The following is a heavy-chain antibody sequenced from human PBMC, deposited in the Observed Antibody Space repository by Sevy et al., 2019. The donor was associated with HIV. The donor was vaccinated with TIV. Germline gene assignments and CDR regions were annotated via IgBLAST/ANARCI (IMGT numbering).Heavy chain of an antibody. CDR3: ARGQSEESAYRAIDF. D-gene: IGHD3-16*01. J-gene: IGHJ4*02. CDR2: IKQDGSDK. Sequence: GGSLRLSCAASGFAFSTHAMHWVRQAPGKGLEWVANIKQDGSDKNYVDSVKGRFTISRDNAENSLYLEMSSLRAEDTAVYYCARGQSEESAYRAIDFWGQGTLVTVSS. V-gene: IGHV3-7*01. CDR1: GFAFSTHA.